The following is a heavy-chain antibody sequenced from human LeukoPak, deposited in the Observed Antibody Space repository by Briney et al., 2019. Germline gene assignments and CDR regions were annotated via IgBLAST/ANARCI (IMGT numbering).Heavy chain of an antibody. V-gene: IGHV3-48*03. CDR1: GFTFSNYE. J-gene: IGHJ4*02. CDR3: ARALIGYYFDY. CDR2: ISSSGSTI. Sequence: GGSLRLSCAASGFTFSNYEMNWVRQAPGKGLEWVSYISSSGSTIYYADSVKGRFTISRDNSKNSLYLQMNSLRAEDTAVYYCARALIGYYFDYWGQGTLVTVSS. D-gene: IGHD2-8*01.